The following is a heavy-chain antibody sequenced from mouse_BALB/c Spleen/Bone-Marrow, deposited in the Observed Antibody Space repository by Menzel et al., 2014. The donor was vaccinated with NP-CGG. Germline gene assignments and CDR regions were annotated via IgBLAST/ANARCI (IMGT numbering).Heavy chain of an antibody. CDR2: IDPFNGDT. D-gene: IGHD2-4*01. CDR3: ARRVITTGPGFAY. Sequence: VQLQQPGPELMKPGASVKISCKASGYSFTSYYMHWVKQSHGKSLEWIRYIDPFNGDTNYNQKFKGKATLTVDKSSSTAYMHLSSLTSEDSAVYYCARRVITTGPGFAYWGQGTLVTVSA. J-gene: IGHJ3*01. V-gene: IGHV1S135*01. CDR1: GYSFTSYY.